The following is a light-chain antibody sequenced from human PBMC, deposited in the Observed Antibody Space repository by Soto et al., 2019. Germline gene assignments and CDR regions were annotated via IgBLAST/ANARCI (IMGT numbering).Light chain of an antibody. CDR2: DAS. V-gene: IGKV1-5*01. CDR3: QQYNSYSPWT. J-gene: IGKJ1*01. Sequence: DIQMTQSPSTLSASVGDRVTITCRASQSISSWLAWYQQKPGKAPKPLIYDASSLESGVPSRFSGSGSGTEFTLTIRSLQPDDFATYYCQQYNSYSPWTFGQGTKVEIK. CDR1: QSISSW.